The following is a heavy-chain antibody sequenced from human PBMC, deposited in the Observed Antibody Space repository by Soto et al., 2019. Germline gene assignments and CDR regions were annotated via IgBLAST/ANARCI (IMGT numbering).Heavy chain of an antibody. V-gene: IGHV1-2*02. D-gene: IGHD5-12*01. CDR3: ARDSGYDQTIDY. J-gene: IGHJ4*02. Sequence: QVQLVQSGAEVKKPGSSVKVSCKASGYSFTGSYIHWVRQATGQGLEWMGWINPNSGGTNYAQRFQGRVTMTRDTSITTAYMELSRLRSDDTAVYYCARDSGYDQTIDYWGQGTLVTVSS. CDR2: INPNSGGT. CDR1: GYSFTGSY.